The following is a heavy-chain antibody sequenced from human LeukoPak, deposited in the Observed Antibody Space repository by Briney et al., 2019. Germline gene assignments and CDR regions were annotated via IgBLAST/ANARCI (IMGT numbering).Heavy chain of an antibody. CDR3: AKDLAGIAAAGTGWFDP. CDR2: ISGSGGST. D-gene: IGHD6-13*01. J-gene: IGHJ5*02. Sequence: PGGSLRLSRAASGFTFSSYAMSWVRPAPGKGLEWVSAISGSGGSTYYADSVKGRFTISRDNSKNTLYLQMNSLRAEDTAVYYCAKDLAGIAAAGTGWFDPWGQGTLVTVSS. CDR1: GFTFSSYA. V-gene: IGHV3-23*01.